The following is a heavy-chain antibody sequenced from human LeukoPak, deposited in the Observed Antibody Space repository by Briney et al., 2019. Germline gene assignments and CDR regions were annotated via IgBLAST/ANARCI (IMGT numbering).Heavy chain of an antibody. J-gene: IGHJ4*02. D-gene: IGHD3-16*01. CDR1: GFIVTSNY. CDR2: IYNGGGT. Sequence: GGSLRLSCAAPGFIVTSNYMNWVRQAPGEGLEWVSVIYNGGGTSYADSVKGRFTISRDNSKSTLYLQMNSLRVEDTAVYYCARDWATALDYWGQGTLVTVSS. CDR3: ARDWATALDY. V-gene: IGHV3-53*01.